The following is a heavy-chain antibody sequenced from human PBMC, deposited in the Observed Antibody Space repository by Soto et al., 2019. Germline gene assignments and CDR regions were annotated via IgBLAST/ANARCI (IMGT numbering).Heavy chain of an antibody. CDR2: INAATSDT. J-gene: IGHJ4*02. CDR3: ARDGSYSGYDMDY. CDR1: GFTLSTNN. Sequence: EVQLVESGGGLVKPGGSLRLSCAASGFTLSTNNMTWVRQAPGKGLEWVSFINAATSDTVYADSVRGRFTISRDNADNSLFLQMNSLRAEDTAVYYCARDGSYSGYDMDYWGQGTLVTVSS. D-gene: IGHD5-12*01. V-gene: IGHV3-21*06.